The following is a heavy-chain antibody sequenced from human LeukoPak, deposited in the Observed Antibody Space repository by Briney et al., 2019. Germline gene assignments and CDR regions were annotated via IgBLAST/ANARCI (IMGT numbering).Heavy chain of an antibody. CDR3: AKSDCSSTRCYTNWFDP. CDR1: GFTFSSYD. V-gene: IGHV3-30*18. D-gene: IGHD2-2*02. Sequence: PGGSLRLSCAASGFTFSSYDMHWVRQAPGKGLEWVAVISYDGSNKYYADSVKGRFTISRDNSKNTLYLQMNSLRAEDTAVYYCAKSDCSSTRCYTNWFDPWGQGTLVTVSS. J-gene: IGHJ5*02. CDR2: ISYDGSNK.